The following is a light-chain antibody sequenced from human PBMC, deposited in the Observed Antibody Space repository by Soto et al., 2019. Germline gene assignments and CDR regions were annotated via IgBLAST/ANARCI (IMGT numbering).Light chain of an antibody. CDR3: QQYNDYPLT. CDR2: KAS. V-gene: IGKV1-5*03. Sequence: DIQMTQSPYTLSASVGDGVTITCRASQSISYWLAWYQQKPGRDPKLLINKASNLESGVPSRFSGSGSGTKFTLTISSLQPDDFATYYCQQYNDYPLTFGGGTKVDIK. CDR1: QSISYW. J-gene: IGKJ4*01.